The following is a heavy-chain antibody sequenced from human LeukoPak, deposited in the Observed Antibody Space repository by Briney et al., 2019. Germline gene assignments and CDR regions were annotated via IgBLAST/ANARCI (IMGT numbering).Heavy chain of an antibody. D-gene: IGHD3-16*02. CDR3: AKDDYDYVWGSYRSYFDY. Sequence: GGSLRLSCAASGFTFSSYGMHWVRQAPGKGLGWVAFIRYDGSNKYYADSVKGRFTISRDNSKNTLYLQMNSLRAEDTAVYYCAKDDYDYVWGSYRSYFDYWGQGTLVTVSS. J-gene: IGHJ4*02. CDR1: GFTFSSYG. CDR2: IRYDGSNK. V-gene: IGHV3-30*02.